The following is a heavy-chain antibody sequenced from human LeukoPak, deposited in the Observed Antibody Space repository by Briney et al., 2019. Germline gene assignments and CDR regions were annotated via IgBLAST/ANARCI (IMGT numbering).Heavy chain of an antibody. D-gene: IGHD6-6*01. CDR3: AREGRGLEYSRTDIDY. CDR1: GFTFSSYE. V-gene: IGHV3-48*01. Sequence: GGSLRLSCAASGFTFSSYEMYWGRQPPGRGGEWGSYIISSSGTIYYEDSVTGRFTISRDNAKNSLYLQMNSVRAEDTAVYYCAREGRGLEYSRTDIDYWGQGTLVTVSS. CDR2: IISSSGTI. J-gene: IGHJ4*02.